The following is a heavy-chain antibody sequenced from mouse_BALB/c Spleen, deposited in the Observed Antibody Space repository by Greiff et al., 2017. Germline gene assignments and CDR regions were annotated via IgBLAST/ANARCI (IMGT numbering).Heavy chain of an antibody. D-gene: IGHD2-12*01. CDR3: ARENDGAGFAY. CDR2: IWSGGST. J-gene: IGHJ3*01. V-gene: IGHV2-4-1*01. CDR1: GFSLTSYG. Sequence: QVQLQQSGPGLVQPSQSLSITCTVSGFSLTSYGVHWVRQSPGKGLEWLGVIWSGGSTDYNAAFISRLSISKDNSKSQVFLKMNSLQTDDTARYYCARENDGAGFAYWGQGTLVTVSA.